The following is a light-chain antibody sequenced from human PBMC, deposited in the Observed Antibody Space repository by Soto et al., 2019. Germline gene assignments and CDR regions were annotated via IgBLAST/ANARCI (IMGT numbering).Light chain of an antibody. Sequence: QSVLTQPPSVSGAPGQRVTISCTWGSSNIGARYDVHWYQHLPGTAPKLLIYGSSNRPSGVPDRFSGSKSGTSASLAITGLQAEDEADYYCQSYDSSLSGSLFGGGTKLTVL. CDR3: QSYDSSLSGSL. CDR1: SSNIGARYD. J-gene: IGLJ3*02. V-gene: IGLV1-40*01. CDR2: GSS.